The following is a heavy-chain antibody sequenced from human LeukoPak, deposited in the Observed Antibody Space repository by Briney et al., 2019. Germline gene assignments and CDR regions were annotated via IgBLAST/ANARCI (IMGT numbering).Heavy chain of an antibody. J-gene: IGHJ6*03. CDR3: ARASGSSWYERRLHAYYYYMDV. Sequence: SETLSLTCTVSGGSLISTTYYWGWTRQPPGEGLEWIGSIDYSRSTYYNPSLKSRVTISVDTSKNQFSLNLGSVTAADTAVYSCARASGSSWYERRLHAYYYYMDVWGKGTTVTVSS. D-gene: IGHD6-13*01. CDR1: GGSLISTTYY. CDR2: IDYSRST. V-gene: IGHV4-39*07.